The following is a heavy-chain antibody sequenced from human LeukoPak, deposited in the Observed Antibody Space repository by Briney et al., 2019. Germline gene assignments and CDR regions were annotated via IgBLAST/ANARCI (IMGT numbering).Heavy chain of an antibody. J-gene: IGHJ3*02. CDR2: INHSGST. Sequence: SETLSLTCAVYGVSLSGYYWSCVRQPPGKGLEWIGEINHSGSTNYTPSLKSRVTISVHTSKNQSSLKLSSVTAADTAVYYCASSLDGPNAFDIWGQGTMVTASS. D-gene: IGHD5-24*01. V-gene: IGHV4-34*01. CDR1: GVSLSGYY. CDR3: ASSLDGPNAFDI.